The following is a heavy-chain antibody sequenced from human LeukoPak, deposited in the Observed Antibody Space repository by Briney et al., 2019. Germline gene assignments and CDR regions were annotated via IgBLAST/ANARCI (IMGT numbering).Heavy chain of an antibody. CDR2: IKHDGSEE. Sequence: GGSLRLSCAASGFTFSSYWMHWVRQAPGKGLEWVANIKHDGSEEYYVHSVKGRFTISRDNAKNSLYLQMNSLRAEDTAVYYCATDGESSAYWGQGTLVTVSS. CDR3: ATDGESSAY. CDR1: GFTFSSYW. J-gene: IGHJ4*02. D-gene: IGHD2-8*02. V-gene: IGHV3-7*02.